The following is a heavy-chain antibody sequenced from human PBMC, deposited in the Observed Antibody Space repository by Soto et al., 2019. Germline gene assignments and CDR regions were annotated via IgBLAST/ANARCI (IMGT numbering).Heavy chain of an antibody. Sequence: ASVKVSCKATGGTFSSYAISWVRQAPGQGLEWMGGIIPIFGTANYAQKFQGRVTITADESTSTAYMELSSLRSEDTAVYYCARDMVADIVLMVYANGMDVWG. CDR1: GGTFSSYA. V-gene: IGHV1-69*13. CDR3: ARDMVADIVLMVYANGMDV. CDR2: IIPIFGTA. J-gene: IGHJ6*02. D-gene: IGHD2-8*01.